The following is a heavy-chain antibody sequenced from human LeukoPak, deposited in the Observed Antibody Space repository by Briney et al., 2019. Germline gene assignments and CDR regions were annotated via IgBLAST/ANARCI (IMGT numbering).Heavy chain of an antibody. CDR3: AKDPFYCTNGVCSQYYFDY. CDR1: GFTFSSYA. CDR2: ISGSGGST. V-gene: IGHV3-23*01. Sequence: GSLRLSCAASGFTFSSYAMSWVRQAPGKGLEWVSAISGSGGSTYYADSVKGRFTISRDNSKNTLYLQMNSLRAEDTAVYYCAKDPFYCTNGVCSQYYFDYWGQGTLVTVSS. J-gene: IGHJ4*02. D-gene: IGHD2-8*01.